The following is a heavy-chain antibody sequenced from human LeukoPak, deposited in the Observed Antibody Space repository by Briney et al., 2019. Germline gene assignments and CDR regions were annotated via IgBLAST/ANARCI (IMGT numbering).Heavy chain of an antibody. D-gene: IGHD2-2*01. V-gene: IGHV3-23*01. CDR3: AKEHCSSASCYYNWFDP. CDR2: ISGSGGST. Sequence: GGSLRLSCAASGFTFSSCAMSWVRQAPGKGLEWVSAISGSGGSTYYADSVKGRFTISRDNSKNTLYLQMNSLRAEDTAVYYCAKEHCSSASCYYNWFDPWGQGTLVTVSS. CDR1: GFTFSSCA. J-gene: IGHJ5*02.